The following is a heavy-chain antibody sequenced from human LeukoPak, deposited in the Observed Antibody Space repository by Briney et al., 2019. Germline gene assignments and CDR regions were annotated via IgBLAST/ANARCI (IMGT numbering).Heavy chain of an antibody. CDR1: GFTFSSYA. V-gene: IGHV3-30-3*01. CDR2: ISYDGSNK. D-gene: IGHD3-22*01. J-gene: IGHJ5*02. Sequence: GRSLRLSCAASGFTFSSYAMHWVRQAPGKGLEWVAVISYDGSNKYYADSVKGRFTISRDNSKNTLYLQMNSLRAEDTAVYYCARELGDYYDSSPGPNWFDPWGQGTLVTVSS. CDR3: ARELGDYYDSSPGPNWFDP.